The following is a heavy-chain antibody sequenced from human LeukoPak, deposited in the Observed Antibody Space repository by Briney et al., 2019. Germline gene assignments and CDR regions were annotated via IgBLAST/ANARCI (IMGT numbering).Heavy chain of an antibody. J-gene: IGHJ5*02. CDR2: ISYDGSNK. V-gene: IGHV3-30-3*01. Sequence: GGSLRLSCAASGFTFSSYAMHWVRQAPGKGLEWVAVISYDGSNKYYADPVKGRFTISRDNSKNTLYLQMNSLRAEDTAVYYCARAKQWLVDNWFDPWGQGTLVTVSS. CDR1: GFTFSSYA. D-gene: IGHD6-19*01. CDR3: ARAKQWLVDNWFDP.